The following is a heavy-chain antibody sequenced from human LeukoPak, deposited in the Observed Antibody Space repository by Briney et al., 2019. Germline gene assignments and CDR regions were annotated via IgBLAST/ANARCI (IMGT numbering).Heavy chain of an antibody. V-gene: IGHV3-7*03. CDR2: IKQDGSEK. D-gene: IGHD3-22*01. J-gene: IGHJ4*02. Sequence: PGGSLRLSCAASGFTFSSYWMSWVRQAPGKGLEWVANIKQDGSEKYYVDSVKGRFTISRDNAKNSLYLQMNSLRAEDTALYHCARRGNSGYYYTTVFDYWGQGTLVTVSS. CDR3: ARRGNSGYYYTTVFDY. CDR1: GFTFSSYW.